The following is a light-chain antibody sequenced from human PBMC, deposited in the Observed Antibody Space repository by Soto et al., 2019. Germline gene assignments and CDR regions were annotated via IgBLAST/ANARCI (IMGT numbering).Light chain of an antibody. Sequence: IRMTQSPSSFSASTGDRVTITCRASQSISSYLNLYQQKPVKAPKLLIYAASSLQSGVPSRCSGSGSGTDSTLTIRRLQPEDFATYYCQQSYSTGCTFGQGTKV. CDR3: QQSYSTGCT. CDR2: AAS. V-gene: IGKV1-39*01. CDR1: QSISSY. J-gene: IGKJ1*01.